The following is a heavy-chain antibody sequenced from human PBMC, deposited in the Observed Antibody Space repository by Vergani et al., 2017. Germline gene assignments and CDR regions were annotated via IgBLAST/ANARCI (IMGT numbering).Heavy chain of an antibody. CDR2: ISAYNGNT. V-gene: IGHV1-18*01. Sequence: QVQLVQSGAEVKKPGASVKVSCKASGYTFTSYGISWVRQAPGQGLEWMGWISAYNGNTNYAQKLQGRVTMTTDTSTSTAYMELRSLRSEDTAVYYCARERRDLAAVGSNYYYYYGMDVWGQGTTVTVSS. J-gene: IGHJ6*02. CDR1: GYTFTSYG. CDR3: ARERRDLAAVGSNYYYYYGMDV. D-gene: IGHD6-13*01.